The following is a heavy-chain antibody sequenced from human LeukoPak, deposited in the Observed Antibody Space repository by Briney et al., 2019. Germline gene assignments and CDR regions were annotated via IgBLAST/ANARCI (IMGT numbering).Heavy chain of an antibody. Sequence: SQTLSLTCTVSGGSISSGDYYWSWISQPPGKGLEWIGYIYYSGSTYYNPSLKSRVTISVDTSKNQFSLKLSSVTAADTAVYYCARRSPYYDFWSGYPRGYYFDYWGQGTLVTVSS. V-gene: IGHV4-30-4*01. D-gene: IGHD3-3*01. J-gene: IGHJ4*02. CDR2: IYYSGST. CDR1: GGSISSGDYY. CDR3: ARRSPYYDFWSGYPRGYYFDY.